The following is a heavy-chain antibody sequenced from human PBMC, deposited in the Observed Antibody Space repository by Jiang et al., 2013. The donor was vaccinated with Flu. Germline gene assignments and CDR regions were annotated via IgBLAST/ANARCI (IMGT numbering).Heavy chain of an antibody. CDR2: IDWDDDK. CDR3: ARNYYDSSGYTDAFDI. V-gene: IGHV2-70*11. J-gene: IGHJ3*02. Sequence: KPTQTLTLTCTFSGFSLSTSGMCVSWIRQPPGKALEWLARIDWDDDKYYSTSLKTRLTISKDTSKNQVVLTMTNMDPVDTATYYCARNYYDSSGYTDAFDIWGQGTMVTVSS. D-gene: IGHD3-22*01. CDR1: GFSLSTSGMC.